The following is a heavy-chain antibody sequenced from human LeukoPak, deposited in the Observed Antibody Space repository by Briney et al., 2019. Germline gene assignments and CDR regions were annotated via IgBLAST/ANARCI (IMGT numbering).Heavy chain of an antibody. J-gene: IGHJ3*02. D-gene: IGHD3-10*01. CDR2: IYPGDSDT. CDR1: GYSFTNYW. V-gene: IGHV5-51*01. CDR3: ARSQGITMVRGVRGTHAFDI. Sequence: GESLKISCKGSGYSFTNYWIGWVRQMPGKGLEWMGIIYPGDSDTRYSPSFQDQVTISADKSISTAYLQWSSLKASDTAMYYCARSQGITMVRGVRGTHAFDIWGQGTMVTVSS.